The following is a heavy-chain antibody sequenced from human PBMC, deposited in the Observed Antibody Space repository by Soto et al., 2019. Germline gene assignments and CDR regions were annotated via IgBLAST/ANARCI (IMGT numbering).Heavy chain of an antibody. D-gene: IGHD6-25*01. CDR3: ARHAANFDY. CDR2: IYHSGST. Sequence: TSGVGDGYSVSRGYRRILKKQTPGKGLEWIGYIYHSGSTYYNPSLKSRVTISVDRSKNQFSLKLSSVTAADTAVYYCARHAANFDYWGQGTLVTVS. V-gene: IGHV4-30-2*01. CDR1: DGYSVSRGYR. J-gene: IGHJ4*02.